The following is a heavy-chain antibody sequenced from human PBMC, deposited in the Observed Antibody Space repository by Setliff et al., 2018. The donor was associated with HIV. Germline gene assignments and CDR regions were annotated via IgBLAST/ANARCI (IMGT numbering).Heavy chain of an antibody. Sequence: ASVKVSCKASGYTFSSYSLHWVRQAPGQGLEWMGRISTYNGNTNYAQKVQGRVTMTTDTSTNTAYMELRSLRSDDTAVYYCARDEQYQLLLDYWGQGTLVTVSS. J-gene: IGHJ4*02. CDR1: GYTFSSYS. CDR2: ISTYNGNT. D-gene: IGHD2-2*01. CDR3: ARDEQYQLLLDY. V-gene: IGHV1-18*04.